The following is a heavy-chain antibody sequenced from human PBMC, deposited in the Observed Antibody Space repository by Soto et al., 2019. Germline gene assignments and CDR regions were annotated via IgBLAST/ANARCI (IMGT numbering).Heavy chain of an antibody. D-gene: IGHD3-10*02. V-gene: IGHV1-24*01. CDR2: FDPEDGET. CDR1: GYTLTELS. Sequence: ASVKVSCKVSGYTLTELSMHWVRQAPGKGREWMGGFDPEDGETIYAQKFQGRVTMTEDTSTDTAYMELSTLISDDTAVYYCATVIHLCFDPWGQGTLVTVSS. J-gene: IGHJ5*02. CDR3: ATVIHLCFDP.